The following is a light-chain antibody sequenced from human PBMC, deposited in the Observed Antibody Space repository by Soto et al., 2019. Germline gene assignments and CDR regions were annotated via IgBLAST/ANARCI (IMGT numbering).Light chain of an antibody. CDR2: EVS. J-gene: IGLJ2*01. CDR1: SSDVGGYNY. V-gene: IGLV2-8*01. Sequence: QSALTQPPSASGSPEQSVTISCTGTSSDVGGYNYVSWYQQHPGKAPKLMIYEVSKRPSGVPDRFSGSKSGNTASLTVSGLQAEDEADYYCSSYAGSSKGVFGGGTKLTVL. CDR3: SSYAGSSKGV.